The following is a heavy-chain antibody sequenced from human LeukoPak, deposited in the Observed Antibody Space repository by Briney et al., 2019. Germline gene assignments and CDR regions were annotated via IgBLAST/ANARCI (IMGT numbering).Heavy chain of an antibody. V-gene: IGHV3-23*01. CDR1: GFAFSVYA. D-gene: IGHD6-19*01. CDR3: AKPISGGLAVTACWFHP. CDR2: ISANSGTT. J-gene: IGHJ5*01. Sequence: GGSLRLSCSASGFAFSVYAMSWLRQPPGKGLESVSTISANSGTTSYADSVRGRFTISRDNSKNTLYLQLNTLRADDTATYYCAKPISGGLAVTACWFHPWGQGTLVVVST.